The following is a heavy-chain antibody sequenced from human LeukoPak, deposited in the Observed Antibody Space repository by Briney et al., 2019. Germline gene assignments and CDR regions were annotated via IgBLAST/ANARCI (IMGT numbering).Heavy chain of an antibody. D-gene: IGHD6-6*01. V-gene: IGHV3-7*01. Sequence: PGGSLRLSCAASGFTFSSYWMSWVRQAPGKGLEWVANIKQDGSEKYHVDSVKGRFTISRDNAKNSLYLQMNSLKAEDTAVYYCASQLVPYYYYYYMDVWGKGTTVTVSS. CDR3: ASQLVPYYYYYYMDV. CDR1: GFTFSSYW. J-gene: IGHJ6*03. CDR2: IKQDGSEK.